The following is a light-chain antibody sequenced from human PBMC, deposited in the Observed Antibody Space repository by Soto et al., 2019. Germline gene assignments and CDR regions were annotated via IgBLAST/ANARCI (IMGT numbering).Light chain of an antibody. V-gene: IGKV3-11*01. CDR1: QSVGSY. J-gene: IGKJ4*01. CDR3: QQRTNWPPVT. Sequence: EIVLTQSPATLSLSPGERATLSCRASQSVGSYLAWYQQKPGQAPRLLIYDASTRATGIPARFSGSGSGTDFTLTISSLEPEYFAVYFCQQRTNWPPVTFGGGTKVEIK. CDR2: DAS.